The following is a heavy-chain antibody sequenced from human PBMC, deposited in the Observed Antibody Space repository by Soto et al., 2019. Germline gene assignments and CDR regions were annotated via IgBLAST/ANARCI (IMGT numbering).Heavy chain of an antibody. J-gene: IGHJ5*02. Sequence: GGSLRLSCAASGFTFSSYAMSWVRQAPGKGLEWVSYISSSGSTIYYADSVKGRFTISRDKAKNSLYLQMNSLRAEDTAVYYCARDRCSGGSCYPSHWFGPWGQGTLVTVSS. V-gene: IGHV3-48*01. D-gene: IGHD2-15*01. CDR3: ARDRCSGGSCYPSHWFGP. CDR2: ISSSGSTI. CDR1: GFTFSSYA.